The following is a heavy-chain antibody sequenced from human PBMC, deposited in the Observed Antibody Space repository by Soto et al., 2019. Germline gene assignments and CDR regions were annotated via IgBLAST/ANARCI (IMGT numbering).Heavy chain of an antibody. CDR1: GGSFSSFG. J-gene: IGHJ1*01. CDR2: IIPVFGRP. CDR3: AREGSGYNL. D-gene: IGHD5-12*01. Sequence: ASVKISCKASGGSFSSFGISWVRQAPGQGLEWMGGIIPVFGRPNYAQRFRGRLTIAADESTNTVYLELIDLRSEDTAVYYCAREGSGYNLWGQGTQVTVSS. V-gene: IGHV1-69*13.